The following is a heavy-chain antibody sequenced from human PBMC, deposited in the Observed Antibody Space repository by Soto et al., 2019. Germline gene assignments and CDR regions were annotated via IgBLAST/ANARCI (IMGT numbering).Heavy chain of an antibody. D-gene: IGHD2-21*01. Sequence: EVQLLESGGGLVQPGGSLRLSCAASGFTFSSYAMSWVRQAPGKGLEWVSVISGSGGSTYYGDSVKGRFTISRDNSKNTQYLQMNSLRAEDTAVHYCAKEASSGNDAFDIWGQGTMVTVSS. CDR3: AKEASSGNDAFDI. CDR2: ISGSGGST. J-gene: IGHJ3*02. CDR1: GFTFSSYA. V-gene: IGHV3-23*01.